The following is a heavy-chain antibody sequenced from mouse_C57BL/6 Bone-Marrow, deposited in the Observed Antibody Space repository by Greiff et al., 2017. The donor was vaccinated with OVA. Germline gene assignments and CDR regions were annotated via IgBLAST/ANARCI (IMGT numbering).Heavy chain of an antibody. CDR1: GFTFSSYA. CDR3: TRDLFDYDEGLDY. D-gene: IGHD2-4*01. Sequence: DVHLVESGAGLVKPGGSLKLSCAASGFTFSSYAMSWVRQTPEKRLEWVAYISSGGDYIYYADTVKGRFTISRDNARNTLYLQMSSLKSEDTAMYYCTRDLFDYDEGLDYWGQGTTLTVSS. CDR2: ISSGGDYI. V-gene: IGHV5-9-1*02. J-gene: IGHJ2*01.